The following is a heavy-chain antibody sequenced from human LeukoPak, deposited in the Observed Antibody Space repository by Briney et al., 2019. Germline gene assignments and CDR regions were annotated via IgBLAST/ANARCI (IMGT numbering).Heavy chain of an antibody. CDR1: EFTVSSNY. CDR2: LYIGGNT. J-gene: IGHJ4*02. CDR3: MTAAGYNFGQY. Sequence: GGSLRLSCAASEFTVSSNYMNWVRQAPGKGLEWVSALYIGGNTYYADSVRGRFTISRDNSKNTLYLQMNSLRAEDTAIYYCMTAAGYNFGQYWGQETLVAVSS. D-gene: IGHD5-18*01. V-gene: IGHV3-53*01.